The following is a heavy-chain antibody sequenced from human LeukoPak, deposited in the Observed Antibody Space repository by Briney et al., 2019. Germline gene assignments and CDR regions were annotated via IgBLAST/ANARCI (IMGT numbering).Heavy chain of an antibody. D-gene: IGHD6-6*01. CDR2: INSDESNT. Sequence: GGSLRLSCAASGFTFNAYAMHWVRQAPGKGLVWVSHINSDESNTNYADSVKGRFTISRGNAKNTLYLQMNNLRAEDTAVYFCARLWDSSSSRHFDYWGRGTLVTVSS. V-gene: IGHV3-74*01. J-gene: IGHJ4*02. CDR3: ARLWDSSSSRHFDY. CDR1: GFTFNAYA.